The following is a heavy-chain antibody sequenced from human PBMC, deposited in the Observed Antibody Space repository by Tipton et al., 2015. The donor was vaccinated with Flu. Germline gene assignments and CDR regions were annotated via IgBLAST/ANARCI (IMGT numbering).Heavy chain of an antibody. J-gene: IGHJ4*02. CDR2: INPNSGGT. CDR1: GYTFTGYY. Sequence: QLVQSGAEGKKPGASVKVSCKASGYTFTGYYMHWVRQAPGQGLEWMGRINPNSGGTNYAQKFQGRVTMTRDTSISTAYMELSRLRSDDTAVYYCARFQDGIAVAGNFDYWGQGTLVTVSS. D-gene: IGHD6-19*01. V-gene: IGHV1-2*06. CDR3: ARFQDGIAVAGNFDY.